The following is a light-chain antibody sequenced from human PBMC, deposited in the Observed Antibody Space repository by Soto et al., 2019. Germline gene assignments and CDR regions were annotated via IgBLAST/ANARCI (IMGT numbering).Light chain of an antibody. CDR1: QSISSW. CDR3: QQYNSSPMYT. V-gene: IGKV1-5*03. J-gene: IGKJ2*01. Sequence: DIQMTQSPSTLSASVGDRVTITCRASQSISSWLVWYQQKPGKAPKLLIYKASSLESGVPSRFSGSGSGTEFTLTISSLQPDDFATYYCQQYNSSPMYTFGQGTKLEIK. CDR2: KAS.